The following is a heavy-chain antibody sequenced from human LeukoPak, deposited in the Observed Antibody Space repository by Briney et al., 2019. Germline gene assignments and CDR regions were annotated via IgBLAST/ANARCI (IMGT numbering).Heavy chain of an antibody. Sequence: SETLSLTCTVSGGSVSSGSYYWSWIRQPPGKGLEWIGYIYYSGSTNYNPPLKRRVTISVDTSKYQFSLKLSSVTAADTAVYYCARGTRYCSSTSCYRPLDYWGQGTLVTVSS. V-gene: IGHV4-61*01. J-gene: IGHJ4*02. CDR2: IYYSGST. CDR3: ARGTRYCSSTSCYRPLDY. CDR1: GGSVSSGSYY. D-gene: IGHD2-2*01.